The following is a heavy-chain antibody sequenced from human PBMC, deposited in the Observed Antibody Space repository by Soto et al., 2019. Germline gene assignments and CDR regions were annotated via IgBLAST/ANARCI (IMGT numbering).Heavy chain of an antibody. Sequence: GGSLRLSCAASGFTFSSYGMHWVRQAPGKGLEWVAVIWYDGSNKYYADSVKGRFTISRDNSKNTLYLQMNSLRAEDTAVYYCARDGMAGNRVAAAGTYFEYWGQGTLVTVSS. D-gene: IGHD6-13*01. J-gene: IGHJ4*02. CDR1: GFTFSSYG. CDR3: ARDGMAGNRVAAAGTYFEY. V-gene: IGHV3-33*01. CDR2: IWYDGSNK.